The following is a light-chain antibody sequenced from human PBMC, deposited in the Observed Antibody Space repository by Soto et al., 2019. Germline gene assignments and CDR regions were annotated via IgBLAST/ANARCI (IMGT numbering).Light chain of an antibody. V-gene: IGKV1-33*01. CDR3: QQSTDLPT. J-gene: IGKJ4*01. CDR2: DSF. CDR1: HDIRNY. Sequence: DIQMTQSPSSLSASVGDRVTITCRASHDIRNYLNWYQQKPGKVPNLLISDSFNLEPGVPSRFSATGSGTDFTFTINSLQPEDVATYYCQQSTDLPTFGGGTRVEI.